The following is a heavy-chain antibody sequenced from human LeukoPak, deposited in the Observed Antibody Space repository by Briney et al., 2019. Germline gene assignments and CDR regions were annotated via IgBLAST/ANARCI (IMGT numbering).Heavy chain of an antibody. Sequence: PSETLSLTCAVYGGSFSGYYWSWIRQPPGKGLEWIGEINHSGSTNYNPSLKSRVTISVDTSKNQFSLKLSSVTAADTAVYYCARSTPRNYHLYYYGMDVWGQGTTVTVSS. CDR2: INHSGST. CDR1: GGSFSGYY. J-gene: IGHJ6*02. CDR3: ARSTPRNYHLYYYGMDV. V-gene: IGHV4-34*01. D-gene: IGHD4-11*01.